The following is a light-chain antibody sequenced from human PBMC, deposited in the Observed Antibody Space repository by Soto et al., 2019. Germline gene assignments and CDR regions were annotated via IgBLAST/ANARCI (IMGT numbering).Light chain of an antibody. J-gene: IGLJ2*01. V-gene: IGLV2-14*01. CDR2: DVS. Sequence: QSALTQPASVSGSPGQSITISCTGTSSDVGGYNYVSWYQQHPGKAPKLMIYDVSNRPSGVSNRFSGSKSANTASPTISGLQAEDEADYYCSSYTGSSTYVVFGGGTKVTVL. CDR3: SSYTGSSTYVV. CDR1: SSDVGGYNY.